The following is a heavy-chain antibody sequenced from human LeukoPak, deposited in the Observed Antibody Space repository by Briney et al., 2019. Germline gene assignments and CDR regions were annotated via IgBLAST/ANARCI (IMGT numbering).Heavy chain of an antibody. V-gene: IGHV4-39*01. CDR3: ASGFGVVSPFDP. J-gene: IGHJ5*02. D-gene: IGHD3-3*01. CDR1: GGSISSSSYY. Sequence: PSETLSLTCTVSGGSISSSSYYWGWIRQPPGKGLEWIGSIYYSGSTYYNPFLKSRVTISVDTSKNQFSLKLSSVTAADTAVYYCASGFGVVSPFDPWGQGTLVTVSS. CDR2: IYYSGST.